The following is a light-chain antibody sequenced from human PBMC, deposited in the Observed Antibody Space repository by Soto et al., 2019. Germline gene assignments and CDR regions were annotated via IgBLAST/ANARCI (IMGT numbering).Light chain of an antibody. V-gene: IGKV3-15*01. J-gene: IGKJ2*01. CDR1: QSVSSN. CDR2: GAS. Sequence: EIVMTQSAATLAVSPGERVTLSCRASQSVSSNLAWYQQKPGQAPRLLISGASTRATGIPARFSGSGSGTEFTLTISSLQSEDFAVYYCQQYNNWPYTVGQGTKLEIK. CDR3: QQYNNWPYT.